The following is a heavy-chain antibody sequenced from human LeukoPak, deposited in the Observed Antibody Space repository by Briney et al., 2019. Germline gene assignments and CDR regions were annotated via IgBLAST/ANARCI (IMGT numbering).Heavy chain of an antibody. CDR1: GYTFTSYG. J-gene: IGHJ4*02. V-gene: IGHV1-18*01. CDR3: ARDQSSTYCGGDCYSSDGPKPVDY. CDR2: ISAYNGNT. Sequence: GASVKVSCKASGYTFTSYGISWVRQAPGQGLEWMGWISAYNGNTNYAQKLQGRVTMTTDTSTSTAYMELRSLRSDDTAVYYCARDQSSTYCGGDCYSSDGPKPVDYWGQGTLVTVSS. D-gene: IGHD2-21*02.